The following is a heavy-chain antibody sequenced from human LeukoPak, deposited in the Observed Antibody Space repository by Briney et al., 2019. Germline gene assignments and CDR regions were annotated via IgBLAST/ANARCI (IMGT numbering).Heavy chain of an antibody. D-gene: IGHD3-16*01. V-gene: IGHV3-23*01. CDR1: GFTFSTYA. CDR2: ISGSGDST. Sequence: GGSLRLSCAAFGFTFSTYAMSWVRQAPGKGLEWVSGISGSGDSTNYADSVKGRFTISRDNSKNTQYLQMNSLRAEDTAVYYCARGSYNPFDYWGQGTLVTVSS. CDR3: ARGSYNPFDY. J-gene: IGHJ4*02.